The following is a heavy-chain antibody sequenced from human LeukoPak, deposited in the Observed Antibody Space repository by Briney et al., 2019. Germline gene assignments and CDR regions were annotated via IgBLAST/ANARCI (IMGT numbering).Heavy chain of an antibody. V-gene: IGHV3-66*02. CDR2: IYSGGST. Sequence: GGSLRLSCAASGFTVSSNYMSWVRQAPGKGLEWVSVIYSGGSTYYADSVKGRFTISRDNSKNTLYLQMNSLRAEDTAVYYCAREIWNYAGAFDIWGQGTMVTVSS. CDR3: AREIWNYAGAFDI. J-gene: IGHJ3*02. D-gene: IGHD1-7*01. CDR1: GFTVSSNY.